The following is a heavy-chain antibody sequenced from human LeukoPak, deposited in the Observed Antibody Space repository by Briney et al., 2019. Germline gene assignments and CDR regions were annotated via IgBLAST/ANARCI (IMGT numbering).Heavy chain of an antibody. V-gene: IGHV4-30-4*08. CDR3: ARLTRSGPGN. CDR1: GGSISSGDYY. CDR2: IYYSGST. J-gene: IGHJ4*02. D-gene: IGHD6-19*01. Sequence: SETLSLTCTVSGGSISSGDYYWRWIRQPPGKGLEWLGYIYYSGSTYYNPSLKSRVTISVDTSKNQFSLKLSSVTAADTAVYYCARLTRSGPGNWGQGTLVTVSS.